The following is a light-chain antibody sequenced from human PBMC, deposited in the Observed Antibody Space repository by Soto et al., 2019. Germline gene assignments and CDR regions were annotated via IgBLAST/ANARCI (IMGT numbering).Light chain of an antibody. CDR3: QQRSNWLT. CDR1: QSISSA. Sequence: EIVLTQSPATLSLSPGERATLSGRASQSISSALAWYQQRPGQPPRLLIYDASDRADGIPARFSGTRSGTDFTLTISSLEPDDFAVYYCQQRSNWLTFGGGTRVDIK. J-gene: IGKJ4*01. V-gene: IGKV3-11*01. CDR2: DAS.